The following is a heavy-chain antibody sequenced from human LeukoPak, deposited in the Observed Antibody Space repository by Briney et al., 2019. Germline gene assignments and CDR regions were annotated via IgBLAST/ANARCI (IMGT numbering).Heavy chain of an antibody. Sequence: GGSLRLSCAASGFTVSSNHMSWVRQAPGKGLEWVSVIYSGGSTYYADSVKGRFTISRDNAKNSLYLQMNSLRAEDTAVYYCASRTRSGSYSSFDYWGQGTLVTVSS. CDR2: IYSGGST. CDR3: ASRTRSGSYSSFDY. D-gene: IGHD3-10*01. V-gene: IGHV3-53*01. CDR1: GFTVSSNH. J-gene: IGHJ4*02.